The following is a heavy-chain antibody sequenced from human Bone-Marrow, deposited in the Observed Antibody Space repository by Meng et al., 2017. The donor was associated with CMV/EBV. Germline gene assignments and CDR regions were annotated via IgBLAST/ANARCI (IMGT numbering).Heavy chain of an antibody. J-gene: IGHJ4*02. CDR1: GVSISTHY. CDR3: AERGGGY. Sequence: QRQLQQSGPGLLKPSETLSLTCRVSGVSISTHYWRWIRQTPGKGLEWIASIHYTGRADYSPSLKSRVTVSVDTYDSQLSLKLSSVTTADTAMYYCAERGGGYWGQGILVTVSS. V-gene: IGHV4-59*11. CDR2: IHYTGRA. D-gene: IGHD1-1*01.